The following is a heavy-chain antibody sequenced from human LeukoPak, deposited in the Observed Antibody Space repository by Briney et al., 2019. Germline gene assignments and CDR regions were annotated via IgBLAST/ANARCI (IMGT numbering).Heavy chain of an antibody. J-gene: IGHJ4*02. D-gene: IGHD5-24*01. CDR3: VRSRDGYNLLDY. CDR2: IYYSRST. CDR1: GGSISSSGYY. Sequence: PSETLSLTCTVSGGSISSSGYYWGWVRRPPGKGREWIASIYYSRSTSYNPSLRSRVTISVDTSKNQFSLKLSSVTAADTALYYCVRSRDGYNLLDYWGQGTLVTVSS. V-gene: IGHV4-39*01.